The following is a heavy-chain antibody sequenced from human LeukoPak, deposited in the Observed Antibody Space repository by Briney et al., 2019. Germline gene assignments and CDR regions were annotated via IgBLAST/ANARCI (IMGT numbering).Heavy chain of an antibody. V-gene: IGHV5-51*01. CDR3: ARQLIAAGPDY. J-gene: IGHJ4*02. CDR1: GYSFSNFW. D-gene: IGHD6-13*01. CDR2: VYPGDSEN. Sequence: GESLRISCKASGYSFSNFWIGWVRQLPGKGLEWMGLVYPGDSENRFSPSFQGQVTISADKSISTAYLQWSSLKASDTAMYYCARQLIAAGPDYWGQGTLVTVSS.